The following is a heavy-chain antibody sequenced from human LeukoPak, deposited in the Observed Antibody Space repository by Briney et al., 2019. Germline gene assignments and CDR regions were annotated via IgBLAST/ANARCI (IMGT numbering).Heavy chain of an antibody. D-gene: IGHD1-14*01. CDR3: ARDSWPEVFRFDY. J-gene: IGHJ4*02. CDR1: GGSISSGSYY. CDR2: IYSSGST. V-gene: IGHV4-61*02. Sequence: PSETLSLTCTVSGGSISSGSYYWSWIRQPAGKGLEWIGRIYSSGSTNYNPSLKSRVTISMNTSKNQFSLKLNSVTAADTAVYYCARDSWPEVFRFDYWGQGTLVTVSS.